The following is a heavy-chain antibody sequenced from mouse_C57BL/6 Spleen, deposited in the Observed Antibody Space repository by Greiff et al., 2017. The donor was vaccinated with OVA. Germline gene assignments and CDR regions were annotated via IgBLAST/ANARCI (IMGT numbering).Heavy chain of an antibody. J-gene: IGHJ4*01. D-gene: IGHD1-1*01. CDR3: ARWRSSYDYYAMDY. V-gene: IGHV1-42*01. CDR1: GYSFTGYY. Sequence: EVKLMESGPELVKPGASVKISCKASGYSFTGYYMNWVKQSPEKSLEWIGEINPSTGGTTYNQKFKAKATLTVDKSSSTAYMQLKSLTSEDSAVYYCARWRSSYDYYAMDYWGQGTSVTVSS. CDR2: INPSTGGT.